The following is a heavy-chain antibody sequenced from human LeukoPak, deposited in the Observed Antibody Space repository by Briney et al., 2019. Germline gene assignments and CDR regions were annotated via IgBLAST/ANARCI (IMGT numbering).Heavy chain of an antibody. CDR2: IRYDGSNK. V-gene: IGHV3-30*02. D-gene: IGHD2/OR15-2a*01. Sequence: PGGSLRLSCAASGFTFSSYGMHWVRQAPGKGLEWVAFIRYDGSNKYYADSVKGRFTISRDNSKNTLYLQMNSLRAEDTAVYYCAKVAFFHLNYYYYYMDVWGKGTTVTVSS. CDR3: AKVAFFHLNYYYYYMDV. J-gene: IGHJ6*03. CDR1: GFTFSSYG.